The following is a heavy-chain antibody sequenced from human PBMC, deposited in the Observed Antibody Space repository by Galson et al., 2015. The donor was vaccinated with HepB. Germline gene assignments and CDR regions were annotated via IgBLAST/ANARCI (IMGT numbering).Heavy chain of an antibody. CDR3: AKASSTGYHGDGFDM. CDR2: ISWDGGRT. J-gene: IGHJ3*02. D-gene: IGHD3-9*01. Sequence: SLRLSCAASGFAFDDYAMHWVRQAPGKGLEWVSLISWDGGRTYYSDSAKGRFTISRDNSKNSLYLQMSSLRAEDTALYYCAKASSTGYHGDGFDMWGQGTMVTVSS. CDR1: GFAFDDYA. V-gene: IGHV3-43D*03.